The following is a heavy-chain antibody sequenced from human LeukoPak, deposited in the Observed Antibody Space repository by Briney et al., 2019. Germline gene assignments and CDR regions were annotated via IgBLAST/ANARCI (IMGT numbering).Heavy chain of an antibody. CDR3: AREGGGYSRNNWFDP. V-gene: IGHV4-59*01. J-gene: IGHJ5*02. CDR2: IYYSGST. D-gene: IGHD2-2*03. Sequence: PSETLSLTYTVSGGSISSYYWSWIRQPPGTGLEWIGYIYYSGSTNYNPSLKSRVTISVDTSKNQFSLKLSSVTAADTAVYYCAREGGGYSRNNWFDPWGQGTLVTVSS. CDR1: GGSISSYY.